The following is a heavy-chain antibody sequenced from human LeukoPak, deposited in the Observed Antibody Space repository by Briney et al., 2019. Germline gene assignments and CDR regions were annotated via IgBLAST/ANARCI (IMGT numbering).Heavy chain of an antibody. J-gene: IGHJ5*02. V-gene: IGHV4-34*01. CDR1: GGSFSVYY. CDR2: INHRGST. CDR3: ARFGYGSGSYYNWFDP. Sequence: PSETLSLTCAVYGGSFSVYYWTWIRQPPGKGLEWIGEINHRGSTNHNPSLKSRVTISVDTSKNQFSLKLSSVIAADTAVYYCARFGYGSGSYYNWFDPWGQGTLVTVSS. D-gene: IGHD3-10*01.